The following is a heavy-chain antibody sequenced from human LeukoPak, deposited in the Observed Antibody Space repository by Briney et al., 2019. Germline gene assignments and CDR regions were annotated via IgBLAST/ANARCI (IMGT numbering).Heavy chain of an antibody. Sequence: PGGSLRLSCAASGFTFSGSALHWVRQASGKGLEWAGRIRSTANGYATAYAASVKGRFTISRDDSKNTAYLQMNSLKTEDAAVYYCSRSSSRNFGVVIKSYYYYMDVWGKGTTVTVSS. D-gene: IGHD3-3*01. J-gene: IGHJ6*03. CDR2: IRSTANGYAT. V-gene: IGHV3-73*01. CDR3: SRSSSRNFGVVIKSYYYYMDV. CDR1: GFTFSGSA.